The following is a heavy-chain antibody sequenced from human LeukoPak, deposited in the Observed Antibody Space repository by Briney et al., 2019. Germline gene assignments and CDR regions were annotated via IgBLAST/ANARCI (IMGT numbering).Heavy chain of an antibody. V-gene: IGHV3-48*03. CDR1: GFTFSSYE. CDR2: ISSSGSTI. CDR3: ARDHAAVAGTFDY. Sequence: GGSLRLSCAASGFTFSSYEMNWVRKAPGKGLEWVSYISSSGSTIYYADSVKGRFTISRDNAKNSLYLQMNSLRAEDMAVYYCARDHAAVAGTFDYWGQGTLVTVSS. J-gene: IGHJ4*02. D-gene: IGHD6-19*01.